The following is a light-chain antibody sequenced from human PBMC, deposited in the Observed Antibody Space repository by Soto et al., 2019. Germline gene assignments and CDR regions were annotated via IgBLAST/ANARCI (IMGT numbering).Light chain of an antibody. CDR1: QDISHY. CDR2: GAS. CDR3: QQAYTFPRT. J-gene: IGKJ1*01. V-gene: IGKV1D-12*01. Sequence: DIQVTQSPSSVSASVGDRVTITCRASQDISHYLAWYQQKPGKAPKLLIYGASSLQSGVPSRFGGSGSGTDFTLTISSLQPEDFATFYCQQAYTFPRTFGQGTKVEIQ.